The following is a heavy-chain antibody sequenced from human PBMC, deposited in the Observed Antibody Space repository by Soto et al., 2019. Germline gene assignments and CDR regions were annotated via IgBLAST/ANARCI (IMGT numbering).Heavy chain of an antibody. J-gene: IGHJ4*02. Sequence: QVQLVQSGAEVKKPGASVKVSCKASGYIFTNHYIHWVRQAPGQGLEWMGIINPSGGSTNYLQQFQGRVTRTRDTSASTVYMERSSLRSEYPSVYFCARAYYADSSGLYYDYWGQGTLVTVAS. CDR1: GYIFTNHY. CDR2: INPSGGST. CDR3: ARAYYADSSGLYYDY. D-gene: IGHD3-22*01. V-gene: IGHV1-46*01.